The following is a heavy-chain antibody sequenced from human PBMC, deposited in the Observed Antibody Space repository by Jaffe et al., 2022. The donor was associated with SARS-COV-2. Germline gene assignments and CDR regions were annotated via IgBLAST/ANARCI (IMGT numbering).Heavy chain of an antibody. J-gene: IGHJ4*02. D-gene: IGHD2-8*01. CDR2: IYSGGST. Sequence: EVQVVESGGGLIQPGGSLRLSCAASGFSVSSNYMSWVRQAPGKGLEWVSVIYSGGSTYYADSVKGRFTISRDNSKNTVYLQMNSLRAEDTAVYYCARAQVYAGLFDYWGQGTLVTISS. CDR1: GFSVSSNY. V-gene: IGHV3-53*01. CDR3: ARAQVYAGLFDY.